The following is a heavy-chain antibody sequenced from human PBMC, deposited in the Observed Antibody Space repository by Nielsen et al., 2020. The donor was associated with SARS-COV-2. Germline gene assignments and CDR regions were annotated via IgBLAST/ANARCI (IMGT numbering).Heavy chain of an antibody. CDR3: ARPHGSWATVYYLDL. CDR2: IDPSDSYT. Sequence: GESLKISCQGSGYSFADHWITWVRQMPGKGLEWAGRIDPSDSYTTYSPSIEGHVTISADKSTNTAYLQWRSLKASDTGTYYCARPHGSWATVYYLDLWGKGTTVIVSS. D-gene: IGHD6-13*01. CDR1: GYSFADHW. V-gene: IGHV5-10-1*01. J-gene: IGHJ6*03.